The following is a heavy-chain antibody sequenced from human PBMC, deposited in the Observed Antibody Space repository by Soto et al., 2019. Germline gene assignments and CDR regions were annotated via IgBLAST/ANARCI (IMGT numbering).Heavy chain of an antibody. CDR2: IDPVASET. V-gene: IGHV5-10-1*01. D-gene: IGHD6-13*01. CDR3: ARRRSSSSWYGPYYGMDV. J-gene: IGHJ6*02. Sequence: GESLKISCQVSGYSFSTHWISCVRQMPGKGLEWMGRIDPVASETNYSPHFQGHVTIYSDKSINTAYLHWSSLKASDTAMYYCARRRSSSSWYGPYYGMDVWGQGTTVTV. CDR1: GYSFSTHW.